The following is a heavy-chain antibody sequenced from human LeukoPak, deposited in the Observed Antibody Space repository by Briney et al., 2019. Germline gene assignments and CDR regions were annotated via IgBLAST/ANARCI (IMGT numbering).Heavy chain of an antibody. CDR2: IYYSGST. V-gene: IGHV4-59*01. D-gene: IGHD1-26*01. CDR3: ARGTGSYSPSMDV. Sequence: SETLSLTCTVSGGSISSYYWSWIRRPPGKGLEWIGYIYYSGSTNYNPSLKSRVTISVDTSTNQFSLKLSSATAADTAVYYCARGTGSYSPSMDVWGQGTTVTVSS. CDR1: GGSISSYY. J-gene: IGHJ6*02.